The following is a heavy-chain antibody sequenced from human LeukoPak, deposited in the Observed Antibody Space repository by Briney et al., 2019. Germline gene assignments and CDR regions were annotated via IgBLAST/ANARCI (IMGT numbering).Heavy chain of an antibody. CDR2: ISYSGST. J-gene: IGHJ6*03. CDR3: ARAIIDIHYYYYYMDV. CDR1: GGSISSYY. V-gene: IGHV4-59*01. Sequence: TSETLSLTCTVSGGSISSYYWSWIRQPPGKGLEWIGYISYSGSTNYNPSLKSRVTISVDTSKNQFSLKLSSVTAADTAVYYCARAIIDIHYYYYYMDVWGKGTTVTVSS. D-gene: IGHD2/OR15-2a*01.